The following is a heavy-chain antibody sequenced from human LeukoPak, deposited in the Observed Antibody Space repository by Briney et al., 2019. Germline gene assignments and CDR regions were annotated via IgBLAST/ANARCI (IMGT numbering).Heavy chain of an antibody. D-gene: IGHD3-22*01. Sequence: GGSLRLSCAASGFTFSSYGMSWVRQAPGKGLEWVSAISGSGGSTYYADSVKGRFTISRDNPKNTLYLQMNSLRAEDTAVYYCAIDSSRTRGFDYWGQGTLVTVSS. CDR2: ISGSGGST. V-gene: IGHV3-23*01. J-gene: IGHJ4*02. CDR1: GFTFSSYG. CDR3: AIDSSRTRGFDY.